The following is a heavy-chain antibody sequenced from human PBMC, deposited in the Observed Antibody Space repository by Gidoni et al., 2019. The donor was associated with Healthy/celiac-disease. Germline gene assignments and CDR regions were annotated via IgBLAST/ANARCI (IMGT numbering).Heavy chain of an antibody. J-gene: IGHJ5*02. CDR2: INTGNGNT. D-gene: IGHD3-9*01. CDR3: AKAPYFDWKDWFDP. CDR1: GYSFTSYA. V-gene: IGHV1-3*04. Sequence: QVQLVQSGAEVKKPGASVKVSCKASGYSFTSYAMHWVRQAPGQRLEWMGWINTGNGNTEDSQKFQGRVTITRDTSASTAYMELSSLRSEDTAVYYCAKAPYFDWKDWFDPWGQGTLVTVSS.